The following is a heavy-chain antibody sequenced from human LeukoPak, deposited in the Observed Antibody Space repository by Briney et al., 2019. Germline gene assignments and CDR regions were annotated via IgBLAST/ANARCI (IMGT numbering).Heavy chain of an antibody. CDR3: ASAGATSY. Sequence: SETLSLTCAVYGGSFSGYYWSWIRQPPGKGLEWIGEINHSGSTNYNPSLKGRVTISVDTSKNQFSLKLSSVTAADTAVYYCASAGATSYWGQGTLVTVSS. CDR1: GGSFSGYY. J-gene: IGHJ4*02. V-gene: IGHV4-34*01. D-gene: IGHD1-26*01. CDR2: INHSGST.